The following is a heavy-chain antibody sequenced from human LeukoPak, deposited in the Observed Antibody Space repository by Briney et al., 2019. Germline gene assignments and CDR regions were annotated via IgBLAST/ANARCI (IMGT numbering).Heavy chain of an antibody. Sequence: GGSLRLSCAASGFTFSSYEMNWVRQAPGKGLEWVSYISSSGSTICYADSVKGRFTISRDNAKNSLYLQMNSLRAEDTAVYYCARERYCSGGSCYGMDVWAKGPRSPSP. J-gene: IGHJ6*02. CDR2: ISSSGSTI. CDR3: ARERYCSGGSCYGMDV. V-gene: IGHV3-48*03. CDR1: GFTFSSYE. D-gene: IGHD2-15*01.